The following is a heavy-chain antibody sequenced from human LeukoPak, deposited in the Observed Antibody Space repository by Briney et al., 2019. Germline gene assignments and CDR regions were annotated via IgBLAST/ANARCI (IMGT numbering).Heavy chain of an antibody. CDR3: AREWGNDYGDYTFDY. CDR2: INAGNGNT. J-gene: IGHJ4*02. Sequence: ASVKVSCKASGYTFTSYAMHWVRQAPGQRLEWMGWINAGNGNTKYSQKFQGRVTITRDTSASTAYMELSSLRSEDTAVYYCAREWGNDYGDYTFDYWGQGTLVTVSS. D-gene: IGHD4-17*01. CDR1: GYTFTSYA. V-gene: IGHV1-3*01.